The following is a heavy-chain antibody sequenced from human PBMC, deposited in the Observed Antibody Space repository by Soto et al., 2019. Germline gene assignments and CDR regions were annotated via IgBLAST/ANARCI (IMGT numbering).Heavy chain of an antibody. CDR1: GYSFTSYW. CDR3: AKTPTYYYYAMEV. J-gene: IGHJ6*02. V-gene: IGHV5-10-1*01. Sequence: GESLKISCKGSGYSFTSYWISWVRQMPGKGLEWMGKIDPSDSYTDYSPSFQGHVTISADKSISTAYLQWSSLKASDTAMYYCAKTPTYYYYAMEVWGQGTTVTVSS. CDR2: IDPSDSYT.